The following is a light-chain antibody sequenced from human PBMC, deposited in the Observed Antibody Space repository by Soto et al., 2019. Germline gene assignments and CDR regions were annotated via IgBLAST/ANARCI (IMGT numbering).Light chain of an antibody. CDR3: QSYDSSLSGSSV. CDR2: GNS. V-gene: IGLV1-40*01. J-gene: IGLJ1*01. CDR1: RSNIGAGYD. Sequence: QSVLTQPPSVSGAPGQRVTISCTGSRSNIGAGYDVHWYQQLPGTAPKLLIYGNSNRPSGVPDRFSGSKSGTSASLAITGLQAEDEADYYCQSYDSSLSGSSVFGTGTKVTVL.